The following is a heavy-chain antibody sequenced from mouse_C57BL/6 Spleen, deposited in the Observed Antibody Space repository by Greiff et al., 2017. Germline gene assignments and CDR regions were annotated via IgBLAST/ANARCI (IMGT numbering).Heavy chain of an antibody. J-gene: IGHJ3*01. Sequence: VQLQQSGPGMVKPSQSLSLTCTVTGYSITSGYDWHWIRHFPGNKLEWMGYISYSGSTNYNPSLKSRISITHDTSKNHFFLKLNSVTTEDTATYYCARGGYYDYDGAFAYWGQGTLVTVSA. CDR2: ISYSGST. D-gene: IGHD2-4*01. CDR1: GYSITSGYD. V-gene: IGHV3-1*01. CDR3: ARGGYYDYDGAFAY.